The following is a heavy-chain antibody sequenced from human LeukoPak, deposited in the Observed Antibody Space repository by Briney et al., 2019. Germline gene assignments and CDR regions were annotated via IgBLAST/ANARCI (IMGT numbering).Heavy chain of an antibody. V-gene: IGHV4-34*01. J-gene: IGHJ4*02. CDR3: ARRDRLRRLDY. CDR1: GGSFSGYY. D-gene: IGHD4-17*01. Sequence: SETLSLTCAVYGGSFSGYYWSWIRQPPGKGLEWIGEINHSGSTNYNPSLKSRVTISVDTSKNQFSLKLSSVTAADTAVYYCARRDRLRRLDYWGQGTLVTVSS. CDR2: INHSGST.